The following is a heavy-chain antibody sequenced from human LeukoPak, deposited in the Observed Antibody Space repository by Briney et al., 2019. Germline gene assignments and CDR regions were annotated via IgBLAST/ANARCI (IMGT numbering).Heavy chain of an antibody. Sequence: GGSLRLSCAASGFTFSRNGIHWVRQAPGKGLEWVAVISYDGYNKNYADSVKGRFTISRDNSKNTVYLQMNSLRAEDTAVYYCAKLGNQWELRLDYWGQGTLVTVSS. J-gene: IGHJ4*02. V-gene: IGHV3-30*18. CDR3: AKLGNQWELRLDY. CDR2: ISYDGYNK. D-gene: IGHD3-10*01. CDR1: GFTFSRNG.